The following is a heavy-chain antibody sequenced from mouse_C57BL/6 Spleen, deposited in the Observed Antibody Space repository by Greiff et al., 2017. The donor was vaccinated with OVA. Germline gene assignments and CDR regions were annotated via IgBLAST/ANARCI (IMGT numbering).Heavy chain of an antibody. CDR1: GFSFNTYA. V-gene: IGHV10-1*01. J-gene: IGHJ1*03. Sequence: EVQVVESGGGLVQPKGSLKLSCAASGFSFNTYAMNWVRQAPGKGLEWVARIRSKSNNYATYYADSVKDRFTISRDDSESMLYLQMNNLKTEDTAMYYCVRHEGYFDVWGTGTTVTVSS. CDR2: IRSKSNNYAT. CDR3: VRHEGYFDV.